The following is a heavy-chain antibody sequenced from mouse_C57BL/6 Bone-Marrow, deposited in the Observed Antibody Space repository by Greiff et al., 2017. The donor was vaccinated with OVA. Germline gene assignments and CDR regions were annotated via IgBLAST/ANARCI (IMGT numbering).Heavy chain of an antibody. D-gene: IGHD2-4*01. J-gene: IGHJ3*01. V-gene: IGHV1-64*01. CDR3: ARGRILYYDYDGFAY. CDR1: GYTFTSYW. Sequence: QVQLQQPGAELVKPGASVKLSCKASGYTFTSYWMHWVKQRPGQGLEWIGMIHPNSGSTNYNEKFKSKATLTVDKSSSTAYMQLSSLTSEDSAVYYCARGRILYYDYDGFAYWGQGTLVTVSA. CDR2: IHPNSGST.